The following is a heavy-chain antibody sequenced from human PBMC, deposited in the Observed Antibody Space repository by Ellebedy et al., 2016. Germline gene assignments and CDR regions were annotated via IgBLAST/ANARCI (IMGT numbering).Heavy chain of an antibody. CDR2: TSPGGTM. V-gene: IGHV3-66*01. CDR3: VRGGLPAAGDY. D-gene: IGHD6-13*01. J-gene: IGHJ4*02. CDR1: GFTVSSSY. Sequence: GESLKISCAASGFTVSSSYVSWVRQAPGKGLEWVSMTSPGGTMHYADYVKGRYTISRDNAKNTQYLQMNSLRADDTAIYYCVRGGLPAAGDYWGQGTLVTVSS.